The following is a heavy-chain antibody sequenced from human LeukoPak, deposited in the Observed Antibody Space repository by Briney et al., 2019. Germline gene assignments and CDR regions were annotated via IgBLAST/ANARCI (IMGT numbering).Heavy chain of an antibody. J-gene: IGHJ6*03. CDR2: IKSKTDGGTP. CDR3: AKADVLRFLEWFGSPDYYYMDV. V-gene: IGHV3-15*01. Sequence: PGGSLRLSCAASGLTFNNAWMNWVRQAPGKGLEWVGRIKSKTDGGTPDYAAPVKGRFTISRDDSKNMMYLQMNSLRAEDTAVYYRAKADVLRFLEWFGSPDYYYMDVWGKGTTVTVSS. CDR1: GLTFNNAW. D-gene: IGHD3-3*01.